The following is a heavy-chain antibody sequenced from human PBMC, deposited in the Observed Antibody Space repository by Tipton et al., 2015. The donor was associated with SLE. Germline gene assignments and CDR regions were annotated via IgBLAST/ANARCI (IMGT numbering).Heavy chain of an antibody. D-gene: IGHD7-27*01. CDR3: ARDVVGSLGLDY. Sequence: SLRLSCAASGFTFSSYAMSWVRQAPGKGLEWVSVIYSGGSTYYADSVKGRFTISRDNSKNTLYLQMNSLRAEDTAVYYCARDVVGSLGLDYWGQGTLVTVSS. CDR2: IYSGGST. V-gene: IGHV3-23*03. J-gene: IGHJ4*02. CDR1: GFTFSSYA.